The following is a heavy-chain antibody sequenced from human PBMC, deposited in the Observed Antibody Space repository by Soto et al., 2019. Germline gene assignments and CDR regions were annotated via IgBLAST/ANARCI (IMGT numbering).Heavy chain of an antibody. CDR2: ISGSGGST. J-gene: IGHJ4*02. V-gene: IGHV3-23*01. CDR1: GFTFSSYA. D-gene: IGHD3-22*01. CDR3: AKDSVPQMIGVGDY. Sequence: HPGGSLRLSCAASGFTFSSYAMSWVRQAPGKGLEWVSAISGSGGSTYYADSVKGRFTISRDNSKNTLYLQMNSLRAEDTAVYYCAKDSVPQMIGVGDYWGQGTLVTVSS.